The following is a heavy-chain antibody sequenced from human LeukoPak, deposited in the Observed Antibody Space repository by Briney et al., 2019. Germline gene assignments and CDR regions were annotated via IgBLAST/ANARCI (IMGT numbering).Heavy chain of an antibody. Sequence: GESLKISCKASGYSFTSYWIGWVRQMPGKGLEWMGIIYPRGSDTRYSPSFQGQVTISADKSITTAYLQWSSLKASDTAIYYCASGSSYFGDWGQGTLVTVSS. J-gene: IGHJ4*02. D-gene: IGHD3-10*01. CDR1: GYSFTSYW. V-gene: IGHV5-51*01. CDR2: IYPRGSDT. CDR3: ASGSSYFGD.